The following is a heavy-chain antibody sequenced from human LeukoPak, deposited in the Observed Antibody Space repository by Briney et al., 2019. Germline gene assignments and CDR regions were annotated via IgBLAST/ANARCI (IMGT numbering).Heavy chain of an antibody. Sequence: SETLSLTCTVSGGSISSSSYYWGWIRQPPGKGLEWIGSIYYSGSTYHNPSLKSRVTISVDTSKKQFSLELSSVTAADTAVYYCASSPGIIGMNYYYYYYMDVWGKGTTVTVSS. D-gene: IGHD2/OR15-2a*01. V-gene: IGHV4-39*07. CDR2: IYYSGST. CDR3: ASSPGIIGMNYYYYYYMDV. J-gene: IGHJ6*03. CDR1: GGSISSSSYY.